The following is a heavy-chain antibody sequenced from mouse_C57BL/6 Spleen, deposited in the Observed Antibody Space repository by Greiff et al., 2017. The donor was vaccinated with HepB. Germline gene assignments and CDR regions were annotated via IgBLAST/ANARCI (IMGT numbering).Heavy chain of an antibody. Sequence: EVMLVESVAELVRPGASVKLSCTASGFNIKNTYMHWVKQRPEQGLAWIGRIDPANGNTKYAPKFPRKATIPEDTSSNTAYLQLSSLTSEDTAIYYCARSAVTTVVFDYWGQGTTLTVSS. CDR2: IDPANGNT. D-gene: IGHD1-1*01. CDR3: ARSAVTTVVFDY. V-gene: IGHV14-3*01. J-gene: IGHJ2*01. CDR1: GFNIKNTY.